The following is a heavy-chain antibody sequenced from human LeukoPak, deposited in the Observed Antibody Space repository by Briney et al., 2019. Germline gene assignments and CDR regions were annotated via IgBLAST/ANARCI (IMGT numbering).Heavy chain of an antibody. CDR3: ARALYTAGDY. Sequence: GGSLRLSCASSGFTLSSNYMSWVRQAPGQGLEWVSVIYSGGSTYYADSVKGRFTISRDNSKNTPYLQMNSLRAEDTAVYYCARALYTAGDYWGQGTLVTVSS. D-gene: IGHD2-8*01. J-gene: IGHJ4*02. CDR1: GFTLSSNY. CDR2: IYSGGST. V-gene: IGHV3-53*01.